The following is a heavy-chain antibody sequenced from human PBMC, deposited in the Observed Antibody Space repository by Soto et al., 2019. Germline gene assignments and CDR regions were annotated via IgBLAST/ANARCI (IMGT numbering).Heavy chain of an antibody. CDR2: IYYSGNT. CDR1: GGSISSTGYY. D-gene: IGHD6-13*01. Sequence: QLQLQESGPGLVKPSETLSLTCTVSGGSISSTGYYWDWIRQPPGKGLEWIVSIYYSGNTYYNPSLKSRVTISVDTSKNQFSLKLSSVTAADTAVYYCARRNRATAGRPYDSWGQGTLVTVSS. CDR3: ARRNRATAGRPYDS. J-gene: IGHJ4*02. V-gene: IGHV4-39*01.